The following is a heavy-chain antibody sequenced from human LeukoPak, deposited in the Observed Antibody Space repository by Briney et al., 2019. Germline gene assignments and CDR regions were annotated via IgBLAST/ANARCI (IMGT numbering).Heavy chain of an antibody. CDR1: GGSISSYY. CDR3: ARQSRSLGPSDY. Sequence: PSETLSLTCTVSGGSISSYYWSWIPQPPGKGLEWIGYIHYSGNTNYNPSLKSRVTISVDTSKKQFSLKLSSVTAADTAVYYCARQSRSLGPSDYWGQGTLVTVSS. V-gene: IGHV4-59*08. CDR2: IHYSGNT. J-gene: IGHJ4*02.